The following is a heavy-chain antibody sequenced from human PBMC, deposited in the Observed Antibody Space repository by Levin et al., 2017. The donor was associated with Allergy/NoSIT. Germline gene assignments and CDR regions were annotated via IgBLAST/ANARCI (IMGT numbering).Heavy chain of an antibody. J-gene: IGHJ6*02. CDR3: AREGIAAAGTSFYYYYGMDV. D-gene: IGHD6-13*01. CDR1: GFTFSSYS. V-gene: IGHV3-21*01. Sequence: GESLKISCAASGFTFSSYSMNWVRQAPGKGLEWVSSISSSSSYIYYADSVKGRFTISRDNAKNSLYLQMNSLRAEDTAVYYCAREGIAAAGTSFYYYYGMDVWGQGTTVTVSS. CDR2: ISSSSSYI.